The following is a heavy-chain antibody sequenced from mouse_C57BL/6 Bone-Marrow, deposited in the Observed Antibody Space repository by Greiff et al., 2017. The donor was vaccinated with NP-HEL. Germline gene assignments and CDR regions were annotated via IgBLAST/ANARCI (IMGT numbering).Heavy chain of an antibody. J-gene: IGHJ1*03. CDR3: ATAGLCYGNYWYFDV. CDR2: INPNYGTT. Sequence: VQLQQSGPELVKPGASVKISCKASGYSFTDYNMNWVKQSHGKSLEWIGVINPNYGTTSYNQKFKGKATLTVDQSSSTAYMQLNSLTSEDSAVYYGATAGLCYGNYWYFDVWGTGTTVTVAS. V-gene: IGHV1-39*01. D-gene: IGHD2-1*01. CDR1: GYSFTDYN.